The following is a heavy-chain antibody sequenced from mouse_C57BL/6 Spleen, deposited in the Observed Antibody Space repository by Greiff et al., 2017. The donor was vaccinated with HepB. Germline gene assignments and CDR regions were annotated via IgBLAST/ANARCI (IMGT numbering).Heavy chain of an antibody. CDR3: ARDAGYGSSYAMDY. Sequence: EVKVVESGGGLVQSGRSLRLSCATSGFTFSDFYMEWVRQAPGKGLEWIAASRNKANDYTTEYSASVKGRFIVSRDTSQSILYLQMNALRAEDTAIYYCARDAGYGSSYAMDYWGQRTSVTVSS. V-gene: IGHV7-1*01. CDR2: SRNKANDYTT. J-gene: IGHJ4*01. D-gene: IGHD1-1*01. CDR1: GFTFSDFY.